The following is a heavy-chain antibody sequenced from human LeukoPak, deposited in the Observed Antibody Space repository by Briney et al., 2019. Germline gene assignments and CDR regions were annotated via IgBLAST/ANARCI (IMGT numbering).Heavy chain of an antibody. CDR1: GGAISTYY. D-gene: IGHD1-26*01. CDR2: IYYTGST. Sequence: SETLSLTCTVSGGAISTYYWSWIRQTPGMGLEWIGYIYYTGSTIYNPSLKSRVAMSVDTSKKQVSLKLSDVTAADTAVYYCAREGGGLKSFDYWGQGTLVTVSS. CDR3: AREGGGLKSFDY. J-gene: IGHJ4*02. V-gene: IGHV4-59*01.